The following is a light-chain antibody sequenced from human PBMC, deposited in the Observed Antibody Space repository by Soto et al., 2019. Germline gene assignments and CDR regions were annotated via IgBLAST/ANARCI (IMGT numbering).Light chain of an antibody. Sequence: DIQMTQSPSSLSASVGDSVTISCRASQSISRYLNWYQQKPGKAPKLLIYKASSLESGVPSRFSGSGSGTEFTLTISSLQPDDFATYYCQHYNSYSEAFGQGTKVDIK. CDR3: QHYNSYSEA. J-gene: IGKJ1*01. CDR1: QSISRY. V-gene: IGKV1-5*03. CDR2: KAS.